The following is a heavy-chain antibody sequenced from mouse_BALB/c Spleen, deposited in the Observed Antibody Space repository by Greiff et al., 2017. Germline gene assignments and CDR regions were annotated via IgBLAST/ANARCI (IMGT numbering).Heavy chain of an antibody. J-gene: IGHJ1*01. D-gene: IGHD2-14*01. CDR1: GYTFTSYD. CDR3: ARRRRYDGDWYFDV. CDR2: IYPGDGST. V-gene: IGHV1S56*01. Sequence: QVHVKQSGPELVKPGALVKISCKASGYTFTSYDINWVKQRPGQGLEWIGWIYPGDGSTKYNEKFKGKATLTADKSSSTAYMQLSSLTSENSAVYFCARRRRYDGDWYFDVWGAGTTVTVSS.